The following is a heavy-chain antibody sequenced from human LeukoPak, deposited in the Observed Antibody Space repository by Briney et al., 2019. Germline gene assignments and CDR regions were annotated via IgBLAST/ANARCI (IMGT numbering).Heavy chain of an antibody. Sequence: GGSLRLSCVASGFTFSSRDWMTWVRQAPGKGLEWVAFIRYDGSNKYYADSVKGRFTISRDNSKNTLYLQMNSLRAEDTAVYYCAKPRDYYGPFAYWGQGTLVTVSS. D-gene: IGHD3-10*01. CDR1: GFTFSSRDW. CDR2: IRYDGSNK. J-gene: IGHJ4*02. V-gene: IGHV3-30*02. CDR3: AKPRDYYGPFAY.